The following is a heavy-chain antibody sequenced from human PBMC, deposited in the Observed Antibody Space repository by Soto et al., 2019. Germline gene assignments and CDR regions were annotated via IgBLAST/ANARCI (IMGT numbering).Heavy chain of an antibody. V-gene: IGHV3-7*05. Sequence: GGSLRLSCAASGFTFSSYWMSWVRQAPGKGLEWVANIKQDGSEKYYVDSVKGRLTISRDNAKNSLYLQMNSLRAEDTAVYYCARDSNIVGATIAAFDIWGQGTMVTVSS. CDR2: IKQDGSEK. CDR1: GFTFSSYW. J-gene: IGHJ3*02. D-gene: IGHD1-26*01. CDR3: ARDSNIVGATIAAFDI.